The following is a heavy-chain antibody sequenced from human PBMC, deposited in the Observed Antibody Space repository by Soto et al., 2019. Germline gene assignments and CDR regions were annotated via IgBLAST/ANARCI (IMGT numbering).Heavy chain of an antibody. V-gene: IGHV3-23*01. CDR1: GFTFSSYA. CDR2: ISGSGGST. Sequence: PGGSLRLSCAASGFTFSSYAMSWVRQAPGKGLEWVSAISGSGGSTYYADSVKGRFTISRDNSKNTLYLQMNSLRAEDTAVYYCAKVGPSDSSGYTPVTFDYWGQGTLVTVSS. J-gene: IGHJ4*02. CDR3: AKVGPSDSSGYTPVTFDY. D-gene: IGHD3-22*01.